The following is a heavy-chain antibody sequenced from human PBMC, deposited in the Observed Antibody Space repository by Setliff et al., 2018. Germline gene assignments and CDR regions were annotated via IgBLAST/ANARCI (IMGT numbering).Heavy chain of an antibody. CDR2: INTGGGSS. CDR1: GYSFTTYY. CDR3: ARDVFDFRTGQAGP. D-gene: IGHD3-3*01. Sequence: ASVKVSCKASGYSFTTYYMHWVRQAPGQGLEWMGTINTGGGSSSYTEKFQGRVTMTRDTSTTTFYLEMNSLRVEDTAVYYCARDVFDFRTGQAGPWGQGTLVTVSS. V-gene: IGHV1-46*01. J-gene: IGHJ5*02.